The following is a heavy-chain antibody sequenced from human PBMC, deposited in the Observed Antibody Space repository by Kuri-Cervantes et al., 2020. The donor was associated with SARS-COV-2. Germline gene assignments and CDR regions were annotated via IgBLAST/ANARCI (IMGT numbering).Heavy chain of an antibody. CDR1: GFAFGGNA. J-gene: IGHJ5*02. CDR3: ARDRGIVVVPAAIWFDP. D-gene: IGHD2-2*01. V-gene: IGHV3-7*01. CDR2: IKQDGSEK. Sequence: GGSLRLSCAASGFAFGGNAMSWVRQAPGKGLEWVANIKQDGSEKYYVDSVKGRFTISRDNAKNSLYLQMNSLRAEDTAVYYCARDRGIVVVPAAIWFDPWGQGTLVTVSS.